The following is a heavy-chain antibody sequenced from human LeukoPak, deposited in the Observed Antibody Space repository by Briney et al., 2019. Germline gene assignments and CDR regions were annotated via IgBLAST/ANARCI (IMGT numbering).Heavy chain of an antibody. D-gene: IGHD3-22*01. CDR3: ARAVDASSGYQTHGFDY. CDR2: IYASGYT. Sequence: PSETLSPTCTVSGGSISSGSYYWSWIRQPAGKELEWIGRIYASGYTNYNPSLKSRITISVDTSKNQFSLKLSSVTAADTAVYFCARAVDASSGYQTHGFDYWGQGTLVTVSS. V-gene: IGHV4-61*02. CDR1: GGSISSGSYY. J-gene: IGHJ4*02.